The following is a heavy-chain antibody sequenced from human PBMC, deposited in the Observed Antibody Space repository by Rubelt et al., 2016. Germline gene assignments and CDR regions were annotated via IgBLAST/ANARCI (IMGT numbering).Heavy chain of an antibody. CDR3: AKVGGGRVGAFDY. D-gene: IGHD1-26*01. Sequence: EVQLFESGGDLVQPGGSLRLSCAASGFTFSSYAMSWVRQAPGKGLEWVSAISGSGGSTYYADSVKGRFTISRDNSKNTRYLQMNSLRAEDTAVYYCAKVGGGRVGAFDYWGQGTLVTVSS. J-gene: IGHJ4*02. CDR1: GFTFSSYA. CDR2: ISGSGGST. V-gene: IGHV3-23*01.